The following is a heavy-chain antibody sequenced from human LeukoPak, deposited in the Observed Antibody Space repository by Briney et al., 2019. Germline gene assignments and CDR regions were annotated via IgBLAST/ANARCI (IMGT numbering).Heavy chain of an antibody. D-gene: IGHD3-22*01. V-gene: IGHV3-30-3*01. CDR3: AREGSSGYYPS. CDR1: GFTFSSYP. Sequence: PGGSLRLSCAASGFTFSSYPMHWVRQAPGKGLEWVAVISYDGSEKHYADPVKGRFTISRDNSKNTLYLQMNSRRAEDTAVYYCAREGSSGYYPSWGHGILVTVSS. CDR2: ISYDGSEK. J-gene: IGHJ5*01.